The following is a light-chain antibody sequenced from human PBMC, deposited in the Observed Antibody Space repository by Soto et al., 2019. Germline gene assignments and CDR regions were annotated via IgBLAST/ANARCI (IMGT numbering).Light chain of an antibody. J-gene: IGKJ1*01. CDR2: AAS. V-gene: IGKV1-39*01. Sequence: DIQMTQSPSSLSASVGDRFTITCRASQSISIYLNWYQQKRGKAPKLLIYAASSLQSGVPSRFSGSGSGTEFTLTISSLQPEDFATYYCQQSYSTLRTFGQGTKVEIK. CDR3: QQSYSTLRT. CDR1: QSISIY.